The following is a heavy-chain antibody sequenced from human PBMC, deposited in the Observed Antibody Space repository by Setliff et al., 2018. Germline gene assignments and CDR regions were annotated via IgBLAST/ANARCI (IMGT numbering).Heavy chain of an antibody. D-gene: IGHD3-10*01. CDR1: GGSISSYY. CDR3: AKNGFGVVALGVNNWFDP. CDR2: INHSGST. J-gene: IGHJ5*02. Sequence: SETLSLTCTVSGGSISSYYWSWIRQPPGKRLEWIGEINHSGSTNYNPSLKSRVTISVDTSKNQFSLKLSSVTAADTAVYYCAKNGFGVVALGVNNWFDPWGQGTLVTVSS. V-gene: IGHV4-34*01.